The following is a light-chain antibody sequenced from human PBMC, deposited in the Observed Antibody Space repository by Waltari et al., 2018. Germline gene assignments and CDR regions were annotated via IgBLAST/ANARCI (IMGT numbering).Light chain of an antibody. CDR2: DVS. Sequence: QSALTQPASVSGSPGQSVTIFCAGTSNDVGGSNPVPWYQEHPGQAPRVIIYDVSDRPSGVSDRFSGSKSGNTASLTISGLQAEDEADYYCSSQSSNDVVLFGGGTKLTVL. CDR3: SSQSSNDVVL. CDR1: SNDVGGSNP. J-gene: IGLJ2*01. V-gene: IGLV2-14*01.